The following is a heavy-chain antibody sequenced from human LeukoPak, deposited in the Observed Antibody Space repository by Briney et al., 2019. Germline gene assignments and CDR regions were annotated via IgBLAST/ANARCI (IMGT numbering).Heavy chain of an antibody. CDR3: ARATTLVATIGSMGY. Sequence: ASVKVSCKASGYTFTGYYMHWVRQAPGQGLEWMGWINPNSGGTNYAQKFQGRVTMTRDTSISTAYMGLSRLRSDDTAVYHCARATTLVATIGSMGYWGQGTLVTVSS. CDR2: INPNSGGT. V-gene: IGHV1-2*02. D-gene: IGHD5-12*01. J-gene: IGHJ4*02. CDR1: GYTFTGYY.